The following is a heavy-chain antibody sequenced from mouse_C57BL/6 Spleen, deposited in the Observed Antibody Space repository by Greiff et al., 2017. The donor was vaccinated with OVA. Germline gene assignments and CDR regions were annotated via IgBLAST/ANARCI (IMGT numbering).Heavy chain of an antibody. D-gene: IGHD2-12*01. CDR1: GYSITSGYY. V-gene: IGHV3-6*01. Sequence: EVKLQESGPGLVKPSQSLSLTCSVTGYSITSGYYWNWIRQFPGNKLEWMGYISYDGSNNYNPSLKNRISITRDTSKNQFFLKLNSVTTEDTATYYCARDLYDYFDYWGQGTTLTVSS. CDR2: ISYDGSN. CDR3: ARDLYDYFDY. J-gene: IGHJ2*01.